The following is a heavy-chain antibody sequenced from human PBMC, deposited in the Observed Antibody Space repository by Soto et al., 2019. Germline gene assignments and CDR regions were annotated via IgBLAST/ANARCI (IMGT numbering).Heavy chain of an antibody. J-gene: IGHJ4*02. Sequence: GGSLRLSCAASGFTFSSYAMRWVRQAPVKGLEWVSAISGSGGSAYYADSVKGRFTISRDNSKNTLYLQMNSLRAEDTAVYYCARRGSGSYYDYWGQGTLVTVSS. CDR3: ARRGSGSYYDY. CDR1: GFTFSSYA. V-gene: IGHV3-23*01. D-gene: IGHD1-26*01. CDR2: ISGSGGSA.